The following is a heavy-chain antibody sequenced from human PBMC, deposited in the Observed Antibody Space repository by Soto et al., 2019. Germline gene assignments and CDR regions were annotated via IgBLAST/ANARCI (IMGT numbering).Heavy chain of an antibody. Sequence: EVQLVESGGGLVKPGGSLRLSCEASGFTFSSYSMNWVRQAPGKGLEWVSSISTTSNYIYYADTAKGRFTISRDNAKNSLYLQLSSLRADDTAVYYFAREGSLYEGSVSNWLDCWGKGTLVMVSS. CDR3: AREGSLYEGSVSNWLDC. CDR2: ISTTSNYI. D-gene: IGHD5-12*01. CDR1: GFTFSSYS. V-gene: IGHV3-21*04. J-gene: IGHJ4*02.